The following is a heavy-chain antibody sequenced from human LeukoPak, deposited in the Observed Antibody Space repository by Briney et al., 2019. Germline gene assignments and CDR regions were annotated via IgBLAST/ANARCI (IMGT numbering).Heavy chain of an antibody. CDR3: ARVSKQLVGGDYYYDIDV. D-gene: IGHD6-13*01. CDR2: IYHSGST. CDR1: GASISSAGYS. V-gene: IGHV4-30-2*01. J-gene: IGHJ6*02. Sequence: SQTLSLTCDVSGASISSAGYSWSWIRQPPGRGLEWIGYIYHSGSTYYNPSLKSRVTISVDRSKNQFSLKLTSATAADTAVYYCARVSKQLVGGDYYYDIDVWGQGTTVTVSS.